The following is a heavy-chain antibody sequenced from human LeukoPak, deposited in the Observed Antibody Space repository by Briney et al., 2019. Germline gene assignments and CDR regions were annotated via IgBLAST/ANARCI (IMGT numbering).Heavy chain of an antibody. CDR2: ISIGGST. J-gene: IGHJ5*02. CDR3: ARVSSGRWFDP. V-gene: IGHV3-53*01. Sequence: AGGSLRLSCAASGFTVSTNYMSWVRQAPGKGLEWVSIISIGGSTYYADSVRGRFTISRDNSKNTLYLQMNSLRAEDTAMYYCARVSSGRWFDPWGQGTLVAVSS. D-gene: IGHD7-27*01. CDR1: GFTVSTNY.